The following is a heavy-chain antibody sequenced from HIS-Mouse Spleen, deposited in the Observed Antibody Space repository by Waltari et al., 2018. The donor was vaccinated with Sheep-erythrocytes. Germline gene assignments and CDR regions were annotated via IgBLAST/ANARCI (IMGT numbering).Heavy chain of an antibody. D-gene: IGHD3-3*01. J-gene: IGHJ3*02. V-gene: IGHV4-59*08. CDR1: GGSISSYY. Sequence: QVQLQESGPGLVKPSETLSLTCTVSGGSISSYYWSWTRQPPGKGLEWIGYIYYSGSTNYNPSLKSRVTISVDTSKNQFSLKLSSVTAADTAVYYCARAYYDFWSGYRRSDAFDIWGQGTMVTVSS. CDR3: ARAYYDFWSGYRRSDAFDI. CDR2: IYYSGST.